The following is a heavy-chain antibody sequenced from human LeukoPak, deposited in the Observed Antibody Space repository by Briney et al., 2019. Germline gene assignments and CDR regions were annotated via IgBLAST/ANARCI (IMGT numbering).Heavy chain of an antibody. Sequence: PGGSLRLSCAASGYMFSDYYMSWIRQAPEKGREWLSYISHSGSTIYYADSVKGRFTISRDNARNSLYLQMNSLRAEDTALYYCATYGSGSGTFFDSWGQGTLVTVSS. CDR2: ISHSGSTI. CDR1: GYMFSDYY. V-gene: IGHV3-11*04. CDR3: ATYGSGSGTFFDS. J-gene: IGHJ4*01. D-gene: IGHD3-10*01.